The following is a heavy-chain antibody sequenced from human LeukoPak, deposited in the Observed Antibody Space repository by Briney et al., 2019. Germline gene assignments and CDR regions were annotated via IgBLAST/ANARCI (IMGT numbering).Heavy chain of an antibody. D-gene: IGHD3-22*01. CDR1: GGSISISSYY. Sequence: SETLSLTCTVSGGSISISSYYWRWIRQPPGKGLDWIWSIYYSGITYYNPSLKSRVTISVHPSKHHYSLALTSMTAADTAVHYRASRPPLYSGYYSTSLDYWGQGTLVTVSS. CDR3: ASRPPLYSGYYSTSLDY. J-gene: IGHJ4*02. CDR2: IYYSGIT. V-gene: IGHV4-39*02.